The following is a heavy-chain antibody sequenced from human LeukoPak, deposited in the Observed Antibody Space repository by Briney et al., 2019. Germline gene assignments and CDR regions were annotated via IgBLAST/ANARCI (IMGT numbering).Heavy chain of an antibody. CDR2: IYYSGST. Sequence: PSETLSLTCTVSGGSISSYYWSWIRQPPGKGLEWIGYIYYSGSTNYNPSLKSRVTISVDTSKNQFSLKLSSVTAADTAVYYCARDHNDFGHGMDVWGQGTTVTVSS. D-gene: IGHD3-3*01. J-gene: IGHJ6*02. CDR1: GGSISSYY. V-gene: IGHV4-59*01. CDR3: ARDHNDFGHGMDV.